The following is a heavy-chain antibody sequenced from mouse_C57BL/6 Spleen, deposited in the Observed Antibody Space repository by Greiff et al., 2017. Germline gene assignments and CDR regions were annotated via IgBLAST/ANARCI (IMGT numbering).Heavy chain of an antibody. D-gene: IGHD2-4*01. Sequence: EVQLQQSGPELVKPGASVKISCKASGYTFTDYYMNWVKQSHGKSLEWIGDINPNNGGTSYNQKFKGKATLTVDKSASTSYMELRRLTSEDSSVYYCARTPYDYYFDYWGQGTTLTVSS. V-gene: IGHV1-26*01. CDR3: ARTPYDYYFDY. J-gene: IGHJ2*01. CDR1: GYTFTDYY. CDR2: INPNNGGT.